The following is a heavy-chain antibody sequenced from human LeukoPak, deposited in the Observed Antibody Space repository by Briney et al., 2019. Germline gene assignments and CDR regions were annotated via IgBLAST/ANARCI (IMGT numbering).Heavy chain of an antibody. CDR2: ISGSGGST. J-gene: IGHJ4*02. D-gene: IGHD3-3*01. CDR1: GFTFSSYA. CDR3: AKDFYPYDFWSGYPIDC. V-gene: IGHV3-23*01. Sequence: GGSLRLSCAASGFTFSSYAMSWVRQAPGKGLEWVSAISGSGGSTYYADSVKGRFTISRDNSKNTLYLQMNSLRAEDTAVYYCAKDFYPYDFWSGYPIDCWGQGTLVTVSS.